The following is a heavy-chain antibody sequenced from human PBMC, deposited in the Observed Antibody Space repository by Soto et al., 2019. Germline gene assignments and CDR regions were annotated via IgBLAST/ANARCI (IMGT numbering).Heavy chain of an antibody. CDR2: LNIAGTI. CDR3: ARDRGEYTSSWFWYFSH. D-gene: IGHD6-13*01. CDR1: GASISIYN. J-gene: IGHJ2*01. Sequence: PSETLSLTCSVSGASISIYNWNWVRQSAGKGPEWVGRLNIAGTINYNPSLKSRITMSMDTSKNQISLHLRSVTAADTAMYYCARDRGEYTSSWFWYFSHWGHGTLVTVSS. V-gene: IGHV4-4*07.